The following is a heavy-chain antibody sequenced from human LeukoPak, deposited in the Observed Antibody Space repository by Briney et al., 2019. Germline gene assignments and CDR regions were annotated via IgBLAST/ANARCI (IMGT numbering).Heavy chain of an antibody. J-gene: IGHJ3*02. CDR2: ISNSGSYI. V-gene: IGHV3-21*06. D-gene: IGHD1-26*01. CDR1: GFTFSSYS. Sequence: PGGSLRLSCGASGFTFSSYSMKRVRQAPGKGLEWVSSISNSGSYIYYEDSLKGRFTISRDNAKNSLYLQMNSLRAEDTAVYYCARGAGVGAYIPFDIWGQGTMVTVSS. CDR3: ARGAGVGAYIPFDI.